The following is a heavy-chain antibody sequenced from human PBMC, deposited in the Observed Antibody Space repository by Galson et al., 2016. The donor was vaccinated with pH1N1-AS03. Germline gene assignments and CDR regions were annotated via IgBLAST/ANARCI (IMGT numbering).Heavy chain of an antibody. Sequence: SLRLSCAASGFTFTNYWMTWVRQAPGEGLEYVANINQDGSEKFYVDSVKGRFAISRDNAKNSLFLQMNSLRVEDTAMYYCADGTVARGQGTLVTVSS. CDR2: INQDGSEK. J-gene: IGHJ4*02. CDR3: ADGTVA. D-gene: IGHD1-1*01. CDR1: GFTFTNYW. V-gene: IGHV3-7*03.